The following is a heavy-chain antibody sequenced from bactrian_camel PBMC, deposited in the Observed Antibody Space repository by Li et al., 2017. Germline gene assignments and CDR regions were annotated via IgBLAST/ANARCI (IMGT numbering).Heavy chain of an antibody. V-gene: IGHV3S9*01. D-gene: IGHD1*01. CDR1: GDTISRYC. J-gene: IGHJ4*01. CDR3: AAGSVGWCPLFEHWLEKRAYTPGGYFTN. CDR2: IEGDGST. Sequence: HVQLVESGGGSVQVGGSLTLSCVASGDTISRYCMGWFRQIPDKEREGVAGIEGDGSTSYADSVKGRFTISQDSAKNIVYLQMHSLKPEDSAMYYCAAGSVGWCPLFEHWLEKRAYTPGGYFTNWGQGTQVTVS.